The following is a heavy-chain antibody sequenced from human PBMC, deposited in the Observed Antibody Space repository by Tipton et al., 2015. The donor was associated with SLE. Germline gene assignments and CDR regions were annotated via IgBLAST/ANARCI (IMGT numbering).Heavy chain of an antibody. D-gene: IGHD6-19*01. V-gene: IGHV4-34*01. CDR1: GGSFSGYY. J-gene: IGHJ4*02. CDR2: INHSGST. Sequence: LRLSCAVYGGSFSGYYWSWIRQPPGKGLEWIGEINHSGSTNYNPSLKSRVTISVDTSKNQFSLKLSSVTAADTAVYYCARRNGYSSGWVDYWGQGTLVTVSS. CDR3: ARRNGYSSGWVDY.